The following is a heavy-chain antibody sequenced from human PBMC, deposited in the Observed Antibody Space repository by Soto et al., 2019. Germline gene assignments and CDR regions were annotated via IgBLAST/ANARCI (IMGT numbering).Heavy chain of an antibody. V-gene: IGHV1-69*01. J-gene: IGHJ6*02. CDR1: GDTFKNCV. CDR3: AAELGFGKVSGA. Sequence: QVQVVQSGVEVRRPGSSVKVSCKASGDTFKNCVISWVRQAPGQGLEWMGGIIPLFGTTDFAQRFQGRLTITTDESTTTAYMDLSRLRSEDTATYYCAAELGFGKVSGAWGHWTTVIGSS. CDR2: IIPLFGTT. D-gene: IGHD7-27*01.